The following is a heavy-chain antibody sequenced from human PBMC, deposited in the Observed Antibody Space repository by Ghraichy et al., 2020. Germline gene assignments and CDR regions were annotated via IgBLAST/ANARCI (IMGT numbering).Heavy chain of an antibody. CDR1: GFAFSRYG. CDR2: IWYDGSQK. V-gene: IGHV3-33*06. D-gene: IGHD3-16*01. J-gene: IGHJ6*02. Sequence: GESLNISCVASGFAFSRYGMHWVRQAPGKGLEWVAAIWYDGSQKYHAESVEDRFTIARDNSKNTLYLQMNSLRAEDTAVYYCAKWRRLIYFYGMDVWGQGTAVSVSS. CDR3: AKWRRLIYFYGMDV.